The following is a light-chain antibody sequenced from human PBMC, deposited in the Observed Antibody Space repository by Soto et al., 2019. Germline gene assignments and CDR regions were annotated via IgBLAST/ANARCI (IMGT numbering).Light chain of an antibody. CDR1: QGIRSY. CDR2: AAS. Sequence: DIQLTQSPSFLSGSVGDRVTITCRASQGIRSYLAWYQQKPGKAPKLLIYAASTLQSGVPSRFSGSGSGTEFSLPLSSLQPEDFATYYCQQLTTYPITFGHGTRLEPK. J-gene: IGKJ5*01. V-gene: IGKV1-9*01. CDR3: QQLTTYPIT.